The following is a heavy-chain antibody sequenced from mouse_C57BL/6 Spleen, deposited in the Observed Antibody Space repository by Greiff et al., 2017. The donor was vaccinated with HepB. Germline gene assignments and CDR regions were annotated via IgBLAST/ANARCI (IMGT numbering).Heavy chain of an antibody. D-gene: IGHD4-1*01. V-gene: IGHV3-6*01. CDR1: GYSITSGYY. CDR3: ARELGSDY. Sequence: VQLKESGPGLVKPSQSLSLICSVTGYSITSGYYWNWIRQFPGNKLEWMGYISYDGSNNYNPSLKNRISITRDTSKNQFFLKLNSVTTEDTATYYCARELGSDYWGQGTSVTVSS. CDR2: ISYDGSN. J-gene: IGHJ4*01.